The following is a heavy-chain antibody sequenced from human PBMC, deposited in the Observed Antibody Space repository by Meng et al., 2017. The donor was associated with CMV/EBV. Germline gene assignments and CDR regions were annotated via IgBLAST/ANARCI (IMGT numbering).Heavy chain of an antibody. Sequence: GESLKISCAASGFTFSSYSMNWVRPAPGKGLEWVSSISSSSSYIYYADSVKGRFTISRDNAKNSLYLQMNSLRAEDTAVYYCSRGGYDYVWGSYRSDAFDIWGQGTMVTVSS. CDR3: SRGGYDYVWGSYRSDAFDI. CDR2: ISSSSSYI. V-gene: IGHV3-21*01. D-gene: IGHD3-16*02. J-gene: IGHJ3*02. CDR1: GFTFSSYS.